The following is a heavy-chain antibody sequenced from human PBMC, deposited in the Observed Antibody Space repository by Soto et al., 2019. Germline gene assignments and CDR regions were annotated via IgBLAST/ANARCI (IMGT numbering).Heavy chain of an antibody. CDR1: GGSISSSSYY. Sequence: PSETLSLTCTVSGGSISSSSYYWGWIRQPPGKGLEWIGSIYYSGSTYYNPSLKSRVTISVDTSKNQFSLKLSSVTAADTAVYYRALQGGLRNGEHYDFCGLGTLVTGSS. CDR3: ALQGGLRNGEHYDF. J-gene: IGHJ4*02. CDR2: IYYSGST. V-gene: IGHV4-39*01. D-gene: IGHD4-17*01.